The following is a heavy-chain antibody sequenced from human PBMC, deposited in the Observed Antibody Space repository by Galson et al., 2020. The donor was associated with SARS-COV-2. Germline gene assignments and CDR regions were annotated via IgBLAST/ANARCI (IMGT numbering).Heavy chain of an antibody. Sequence: SLRLSCAASGFTFTNYEMHWVRQPPGKGLEWVAIVSYDGRNKNYADSVKGRFTISRDNSRNTVYLQVNSLRAEDTAVYYCARDLGEVGVAFDIWGQGTMVTVSS. CDR2: VSYDGRNK. CDR1: GFTFTNYE. D-gene: IGHD3-16*01. V-gene: IGHV3-30*01. CDR3: ARDLGEVGVAFDI. J-gene: IGHJ3*02.